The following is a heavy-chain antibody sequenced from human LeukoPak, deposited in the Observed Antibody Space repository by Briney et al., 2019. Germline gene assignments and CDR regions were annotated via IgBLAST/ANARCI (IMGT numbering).Heavy chain of an antibody. D-gene: IGHD1-26*01. CDR3: ARLMVGQAGVGATHLDY. CDR1: GFTLSPYG. J-gene: IGHJ4*02. CDR2: IRHDGSAT. V-gene: IGHV3-30*02. Sequence: PGGSLRLSCTAPGFTLSPYGMHWVRQAPGKGLDWVTFIRHDGSATYCAASVKGRLTSSRDNSKSTVYLEVNSLRPEDTAVYYCARLMVGQAGVGATHLDYWGQGTLLSVSS.